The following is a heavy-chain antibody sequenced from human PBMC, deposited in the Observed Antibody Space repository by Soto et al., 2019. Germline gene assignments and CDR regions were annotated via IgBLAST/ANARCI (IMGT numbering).Heavy chain of an antibody. J-gene: IGHJ4*02. Sequence: EVQLVESGGGLVQPGGSLRLSCAASGFTFSSYSMNWVRQAPGKGLEWVSYISSSSSTIYYADSVKGRFTISRDNAKNSLYLQMNSQRDEDTAVYYCAREITIFGVVIGAVDYWGQGTLVTVSS. V-gene: IGHV3-48*02. D-gene: IGHD3-3*01. CDR3: AREITIFGVVIGAVDY. CDR1: GFTFSSYS. CDR2: ISSSSSTI.